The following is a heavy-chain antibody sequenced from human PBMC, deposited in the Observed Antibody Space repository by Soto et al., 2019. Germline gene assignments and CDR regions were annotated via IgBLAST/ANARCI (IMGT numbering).Heavy chain of an antibody. Sequence: GGSLRLSCAASGFTFSSYAMSWVRQAPGKGLEWVSAISGSGGSTYYADSVKGRFTISRVNSKNTLYLQMNSLRAEDTAVYYCAKRDIFWSGYRIYYYYGMDVWGQGTTVTVSS. J-gene: IGHJ6*02. CDR2: ISGSGGST. CDR3: AKRDIFWSGYRIYYYYGMDV. V-gene: IGHV3-23*01. D-gene: IGHD3-3*01. CDR1: GFTFSSYA.